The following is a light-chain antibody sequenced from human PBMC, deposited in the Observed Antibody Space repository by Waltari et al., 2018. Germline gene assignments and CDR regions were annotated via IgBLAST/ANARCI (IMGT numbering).Light chain of an antibody. CDR1: QGISTY. V-gene: IGKV1-9*01. CDR3: QHLNSYPPLT. J-gene: IGKJ4*01. CDR2: CAS. Sequence: IQLTQSPSFLSASIGDRVTITCRASQGISTYVAWYQQKPGEAPKLLIYCASTLQSGVPSRFSGNGSGTEFTLTISSLQPEDFATYYCQHLNSYPPLTFGGGTKVEIK.